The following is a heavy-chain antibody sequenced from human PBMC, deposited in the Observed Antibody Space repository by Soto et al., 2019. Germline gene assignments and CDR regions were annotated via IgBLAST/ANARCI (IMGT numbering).Heavy chain of an antibody. D-gene: IGHD5-12*01. CDR1: GGSFSGYY. Sequence: PSETLSLTCAVYGGSFSGYYWSWIRQPPGKGLEWIGEINHSGSTNYNPSLKSRVTISVDTSKNQFSLKLSSVTAADTAVYYCASGVEMATIGFDYWGQGTLVTVSS. CDR3: ASGVEMATIGFDY. J-gene: IGHJ4*02. CDR2: INHSGST. V-gene: IGHV4-34*01.